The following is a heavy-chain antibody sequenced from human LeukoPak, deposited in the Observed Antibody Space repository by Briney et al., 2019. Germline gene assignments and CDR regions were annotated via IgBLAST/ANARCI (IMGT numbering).Heavy chain of an antibody. D-gene: IGHD6-6*01. CDR1: GYSFTSYW. V-gene: IGHV5-51*01. Sequence: GESLKISCKGSGYSFTSYWIGWVRQMPGKGLEWMGIIYPGDSDTRYSPSFQGQVTISADKSISTAYLQWSSLKASDTAVYYCASPRWGSSPHDTIAFDIWGQGTMVTVSS. CDR3: ASPRWGSSPHDTIAFDI. J-gene: IGHJ3*02. CDR2: IYPGDSDT.